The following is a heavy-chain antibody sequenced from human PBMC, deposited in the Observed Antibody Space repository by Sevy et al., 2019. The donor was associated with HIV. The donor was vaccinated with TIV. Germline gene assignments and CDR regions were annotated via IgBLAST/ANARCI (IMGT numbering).Heavy chain of an antibody. CDR2: IYSGGST. CDR1: GFTVSSNY. J-gene: IGHJ4*02. CDR3: ARALSGSGSSFDY. Sequence: GGSLRLSCAASGFTVSSNYMSWVRQAPGKGLEWVSVIYSGGSTYYADSVKGRFPISSYNAKNTLYLQMNSQRAEDTAVYYCARALSGSGSSFDYWGQGTLVTVSS. V-gene: IGHV3-53*01. D-gene: IGHD3-10*01.